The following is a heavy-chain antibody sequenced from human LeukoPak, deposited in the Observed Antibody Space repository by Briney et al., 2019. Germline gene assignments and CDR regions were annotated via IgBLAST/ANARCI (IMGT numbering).Heavy chain of an antibody. J-gene: IGHJ3*02. CDR3: AKPNPISDAFDI. V-gene: IGHV3-30*02. Sequence: PGGSLRLSCAASGFTFSSYGMHWVRQAPGKGLEWVAFIRYDGSNKYYADSVKGRFTISRDNSKNTLYLQMNSLRAEDTAVYYCAKPNPISDAFDIWGQGTMVTVSS. CDR2: IRYDGSNK. CDR1: GFTFSSYG.